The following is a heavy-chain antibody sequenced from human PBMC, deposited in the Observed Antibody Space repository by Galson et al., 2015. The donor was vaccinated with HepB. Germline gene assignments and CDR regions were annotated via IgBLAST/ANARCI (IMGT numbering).Heavy chain of an antibody. V-gene: IGHV3-66*02. D-gene: IGHD5-12*01. CDR2: IYYGGSK. J-gene: IGHJ4*02. CDR1: VGSISCYY. Sequence: CAAAVGSISCYYWCCLRPPGEERVGGAGNIYYGGSKYYTDSVKSRVTVSVDNSKNNLYLQMNSLSPEDTAVYYCAKLRARYSGYEFDSWGQGTLVTVSS. CDR3: AKLRARYSGYEFDS.